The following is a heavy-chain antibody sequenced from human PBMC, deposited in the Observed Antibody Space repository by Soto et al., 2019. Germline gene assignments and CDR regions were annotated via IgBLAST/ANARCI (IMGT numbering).Heavy chain of an antibody. V-gene: IGHV1-2*02. D-gene: IGHD3-9*01. CDR3: ARGALTGANWFDP. CDR1: GYTFTDYY. Sequence: QVQLVQSGAEVKKPGASVKVSCKASGYTFTDYYMNWVRQAPGQGLEWMGWINPNNGVTNYAKKFQGRVTMTRETSISTAYMDLSRLRSDYTALYYCARGALTGANWFDPWGQGTQVTVSS. CDR2: INPNNGVT. J-gene: IGHJ5*02.